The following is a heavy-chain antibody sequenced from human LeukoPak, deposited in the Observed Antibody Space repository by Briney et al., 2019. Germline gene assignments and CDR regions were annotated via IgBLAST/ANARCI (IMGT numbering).Heavy chain of an antibody. Sequence: SETLSLTCVVYGGAFSGYYWSWIRQPPGKGLEWIGEINHRGGTNYNPSLKSRVSISVDTSKNQFSLKLTSVTAADTAVYYCAGKAVAGPYFDYWGQGTLVTVSS. CDR3: AGKAVAGPYFDY. CDR1: GGAFSGYY. V-gene: IGHV4-34*01. D-gene: IGHD6-19*01. CDR2: INHRGGT. J-gene: IGHJ4*02.